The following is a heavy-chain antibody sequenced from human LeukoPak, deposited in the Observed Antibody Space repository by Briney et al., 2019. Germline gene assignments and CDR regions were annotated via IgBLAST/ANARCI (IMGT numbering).Heavy chain of an antibody. CDR2: ISYDGSNK. J-gene: IGHJ4*02. CDR3: ACPHGRIGY. V-gene: IGHV3-30-3*01. CDR1: GFTFSSYA. Sequence: PGGSLRLSCAASGFTFSSYAMHWVRQAPGKGLEWVAVISYDGSNKYYADSVKGRFTISRDNSKNTLYLQMNSLRAEDTAVYYCACPHGRIGYWGQGTLVTVSS. D-gene: IGHD1-14*01.